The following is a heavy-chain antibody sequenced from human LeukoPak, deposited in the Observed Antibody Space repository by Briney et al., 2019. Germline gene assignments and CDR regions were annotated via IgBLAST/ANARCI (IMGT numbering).Heavy chain of an antibody. CDR3: ARSGPDHTRFDH. CDR1: GFTFSDYA. J-gene: IGHJ4*02. Sequence: GGSLRLSCVASGFTFSDYAMNWVRQAPGKGLEWVSTFKTNSGQVYYAESVRGRFTISRDNSKNTVYLQMSSLRAEDTALYYCARSGPDHTRFDHWGQGALVTVSS. CDR2: FKTNSGQV. D-gene: IGHD1-14*01. V-gene: IGHV3-23*01.